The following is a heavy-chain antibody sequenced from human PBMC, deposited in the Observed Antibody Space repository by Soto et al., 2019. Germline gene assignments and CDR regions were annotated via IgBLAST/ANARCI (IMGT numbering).Heavy chain of an antibody. CDR3: ARGLMRSTIHFDF. V-gene: IGHV4-59*06. CDR1: GGYSSSYY. CDR2: IYDSGST. J-gene: IGHJ4*02. Sequence: SETLSLTCTVSGGYSSSYYGSWIRQHPGKGLEWIGYIYDSGSTHSNPSLRSRLTISVDTSKNQFSLKVNSVTAADTAVYYCARGLMRSTIHFDFWGQGTLVTVSS. D-gene: IGHD2-2*01.